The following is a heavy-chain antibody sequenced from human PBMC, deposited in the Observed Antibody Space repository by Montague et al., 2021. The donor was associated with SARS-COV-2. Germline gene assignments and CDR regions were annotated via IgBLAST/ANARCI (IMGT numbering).Heavy chain of an antibody. D-gene: IGHD5-18*01. CDR2: IYYSGST. Sequence: TLSLTCTVSGGSMSSGGYDWSWIRQHPGKGLDWIGYIYYSGSTYSNPSLKSRVTISVNTSKNQFSLKLSSVTAADTAVYYCARARIQLWAVKEFDYWGQGTLVTVSS. J-gene: IGHJ4*02. CDR3: ARARIQLWAVKEFDY. CDR1: GGSMSSGGYD. V-gene: IGHV4-31*03.